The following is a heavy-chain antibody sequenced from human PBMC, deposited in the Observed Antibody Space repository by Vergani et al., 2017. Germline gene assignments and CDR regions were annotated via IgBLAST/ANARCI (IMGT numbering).Heavy chain of an antibody. Sequence: EVQLVESGGGLVKPWGSLRLSCAASGFTFSSYSMNWVRQAPGKGLEWVSSISSSSSYIYYADSVKGRFTISRDNAKNSLYLQMNSLRAEDTAVYYCARVRGIAVAADYWGQGTLVTVSS. V-gene: IGHV3-21*01. CDR1: GFTFSSYS. D-gene: IGHD6-19*01. CDR3: ARVRGIAVAADY. J-gene: IGHJ4*02. CDR2: ISSSSSYI.